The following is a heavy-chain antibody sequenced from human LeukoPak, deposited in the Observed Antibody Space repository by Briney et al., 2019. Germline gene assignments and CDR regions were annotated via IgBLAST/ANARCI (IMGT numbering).Heavy chain of an antibody. CDR3: ARGGTPRGYFDY. Sequence: GASVKVSCKASGYTFTNYYIHWVRQAPGQGLEWMGIITPSGGSTSYAQKFQGRVTMTRGTSTSTVYMELSSLRSEDTAVYSCARGGTPRGYFDYWGQGTLVTVSS. CDR2: ITPSGGST. V-gene: IGHV1-46*01. D-gene: IGHD1-7*01. CDR1: GYTFTNYY. J-gene: IGHJ4*02.